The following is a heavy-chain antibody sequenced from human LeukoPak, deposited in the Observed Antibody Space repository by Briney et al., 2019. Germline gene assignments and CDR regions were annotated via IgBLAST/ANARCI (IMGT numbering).Heavy chain of an antibody. V-gene: IGHV3-21*01. J-gene: IGHJ2*01. CDR1: GFTFSSYT. D-gene: IGHD3-9*01. Sequence: PGGSLRLSCVVFGFTFSSYTMNWVRQAPGKGLEWVSSISSSSSYIYYADSVKGRFTISRDNAKNSLYLQMNSLRAEDTAVYYCARRGSYDILTGYFRYFDLWGRGTLVTVSS. CDR3: ARRGSYDILTGYFRYFDL. CDR2: ISSSSSYI.